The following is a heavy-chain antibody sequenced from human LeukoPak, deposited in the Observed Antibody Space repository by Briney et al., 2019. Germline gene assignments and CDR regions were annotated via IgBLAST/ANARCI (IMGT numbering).Heavy chain of an antibody. J-gene: IGHJ4*02. CDR3: SKGLAFIGYTFDY. CDR1: GFDFENSA. Sequence: GGSLRLSCAASGFDFENSAMHWVRQAPGKGLEWVSLITWNGDTTYYAASVKGRFTISRDNSKNSLYLQMNSLRAEDTAFYYCSKGLAFIGYTFDYWGQGTLVTVSS. V-gene: IGHV3-43D*03. D-gene: IGHD3-16*02. CDR2: ITWNGDTT.